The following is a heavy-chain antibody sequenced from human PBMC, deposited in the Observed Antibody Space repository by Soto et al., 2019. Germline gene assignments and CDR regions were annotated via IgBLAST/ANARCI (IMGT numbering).Heavy chain of an antibody. CDR1: GFTFSSYA. CDR3: AKGAHVTYSTYVALQH. D-gene: IGHD4-4*01. CDR2: LSGSGGST. V-gene: IGHV3-23*01. Sequence: EVQLLESGGGLVQPGGSLRLSCAASGFTFSSYAMSWVRQAPGRGLEWVSALSGSGGSTYYAASVKGRFTISRDKSKSTLYLQLNSLRAEDTAVYYCAKGAHVTYSTYVALQHWGQGTLVSVSS. J-gene: IGHJ1*01.